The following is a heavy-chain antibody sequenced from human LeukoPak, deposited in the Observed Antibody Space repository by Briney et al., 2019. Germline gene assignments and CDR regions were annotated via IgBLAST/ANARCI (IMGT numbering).Heavy chain of an antibody. CDR1: GGSISSGGYS. J-gene: IGHJ6*02. CDR2: IYHSGST. CDR3: ARGVVVKGMDV. V-gene: IGHV4-30-2*01. Sequence: SSETLSLTCAVSGGSISSGGYSWSWIRQPPGKGLEWIGYIYHSGSTYYNPSLKSRVTISVYRSKNQFSLKLSSVTAADTAVYYCARGVVVKGMDVWGQGTTVTVSS. D-gene: IGHD2-2*01.